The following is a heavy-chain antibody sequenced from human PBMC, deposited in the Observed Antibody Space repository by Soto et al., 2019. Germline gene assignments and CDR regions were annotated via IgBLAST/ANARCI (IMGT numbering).Heavy chain of an antibody. CDR1: GGSFSGYY. Sequence: SETLSLTCAVYGGSFSGYYWSWIRQPPGKGLEWIGEINHSGSTNYNPSLKSRVTISVDTSKNQFSLKLSSVTAADTAVYYCARVQAYCGGDCYRVVDYWGQGTLVTVSS. CDR2: INHSGST. V-gene: IGHV4-34*01. CDR3: ARVQAYCGGDCYRVVDY. J-gene: IGHJ4*02. D-gene: IGHD2-21*02.